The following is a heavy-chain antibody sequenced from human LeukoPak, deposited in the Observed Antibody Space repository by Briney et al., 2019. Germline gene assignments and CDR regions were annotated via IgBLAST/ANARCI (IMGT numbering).Heavy chain of an antibody. CDR1: GFTFSSYW. CDR2: IKQDGREK. Sequence: PGGSLRLSCAASGFTFSSYWMSWVRQAPGKGLEWVANIKQDGREKYYVDSVKGRFTISRDNAKNSLYLQMNSLRAEDTAVYYCARDRYCTNGVCFLYGMDVWGQGTTVTVSS. D-gene: IGHD2-8*01. CDR3: ARDRYCTNGVCFLYGMDV. V-gene: IGHV3-7*01. J-gene: IGHJ6*02.